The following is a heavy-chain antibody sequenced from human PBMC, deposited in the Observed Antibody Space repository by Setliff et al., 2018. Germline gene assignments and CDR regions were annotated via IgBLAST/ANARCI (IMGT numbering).Heavy chain of an antibody. CDR1: GYSFSDSA. CDR3: ERLVRHCTRISCQRTSEADL. CDR2: ISVYSGDA. D-gene: IGHD2-15*01. Sequence: ASVKVSCKASGYSFSDSAVSWVRQAPGQGLEWVGWISVYSGDAYYAQKLQDRVTLTTDTSTTTAYLELRSLRADDTAVYYRERLVRHCTRISCQRTSEADLWGQGTQVTVSS. V-gene: IGHV1-18*01. J-gene: IGHJ5*02.